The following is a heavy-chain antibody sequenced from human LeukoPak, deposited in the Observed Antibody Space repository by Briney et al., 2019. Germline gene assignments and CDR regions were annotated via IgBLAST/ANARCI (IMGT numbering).Heavy chain of an antibody. V-gene: IGHV3-30*04. J-gene: IGHJ4*02. CDR3: ARVASGTYYVVDY. CDR1: GFILSSNA. D-gene: IGHD1-26*01. Sequence: GRSLRLSCAASGFILSSNAVHWVRQAPGKGLEWVAVISHDGRSKYYADSVKGRFTISRDISRHTLYLQMDSLRAEDTALYHCARVASGTYYVVDYWGQGTLVTVSS. CDR2: ISHDGRSK.